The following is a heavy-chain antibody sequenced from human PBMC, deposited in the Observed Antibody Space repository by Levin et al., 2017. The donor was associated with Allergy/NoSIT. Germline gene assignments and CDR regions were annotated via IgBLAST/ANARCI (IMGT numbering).Heavy chain of an antibody. J-gene: IGHJ4*02. CDR3: ARDEVESRDFDY. V-gene: IGHV3-33*01. Sequence: GESLKISCAASGFTFSSYGMHWVRQAPGKGLEWVAVIWYDGSNKYYADSVKGRFTISRDNSKNTLYLEMNSLRAEDTAVYYCARDEVESRDFDYWGQGTLVIVSS. CDR2: IWYDGSNK. CDR1: GFTFSSYG. D-gene: IGHD1-1*01.